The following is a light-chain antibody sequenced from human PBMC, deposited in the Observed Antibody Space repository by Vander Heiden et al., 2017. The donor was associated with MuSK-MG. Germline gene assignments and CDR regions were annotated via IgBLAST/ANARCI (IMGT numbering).Light chain of an antibody. V-gene: IGLV1-44*01. J-gene: IGLJ3*02. CDR1: SSNIGSNT. Sequence: QSVLTQPPSASGTPGQRVTISCSGSSSNIGSNTVNWYQQLPGTAPKLLIYSKNQRPSGVPDRFSGSKSGTSASLAIGGLQSEDEADYYCAAWDDSLNGWVFGGGTKLTVL. CDR2: SKN. CDR3: AAWDDSLNGWV.